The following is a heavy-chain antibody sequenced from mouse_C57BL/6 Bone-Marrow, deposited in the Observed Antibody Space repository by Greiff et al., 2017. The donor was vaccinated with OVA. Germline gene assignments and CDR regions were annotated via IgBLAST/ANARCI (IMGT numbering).Heavy chain of an antibody. D-gene: IGHD3-1*01. V-gene: IGHV14-4*01. CDR1: GFSIKDDY. Sequence: EVQLQQSGAELVRPGASVKLSCTASGFSIKDDYMHWVKQRPEQGLEWIGWIDPENGDTEYASKFQGKATITADTSSNTAYLQLSSLTSEDTAVYYCTLGWFAYWGQGTLVTVSA. CDR3: TLGWFAY. J-gene: IGHJ3*01. CDR2: IDPENGDT.